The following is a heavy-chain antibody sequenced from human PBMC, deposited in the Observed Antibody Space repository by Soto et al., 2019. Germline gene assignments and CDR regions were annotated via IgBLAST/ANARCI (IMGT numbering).Heavy chain of an antibody. Sequence: PGGSLRLSCAASGFTFSSYAMHWVRQAPGKGLEWVAVISYDGSNKYYADSVKGRFTISRDNSKNTLYLQMNSLRAEDTAVYYCARDHSESPRTYYYDTPRAFDIWGQGTMVTVSS. J-gene: IGHJ3*02. D-gene: IGHD3-22*01. CDR2: ISYDGSNK. CDR3: ARDHSESPRTYYYDTPRAFDI. V-gene: IGHV3-30-3*01. CDR1: GFTFSSYA.